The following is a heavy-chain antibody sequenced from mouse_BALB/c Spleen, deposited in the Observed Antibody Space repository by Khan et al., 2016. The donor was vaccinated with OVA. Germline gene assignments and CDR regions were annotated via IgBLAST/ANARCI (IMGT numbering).Heavy chain of an antibody. CDR2: ISTYYGDV. V-gene: IGHV1S137*01. CDR3: KRGAGGSGFAY. CDR1: GYTFTDFT. Sequence: QVQLKESGAELVRPGVSVKISCKGSGYTFTDFTIHWVKQSHALSLEWIGVISTYYGDVTYNQKFKGKATMTVDKSSSTTYMELARLTSEDSAIFDGKRGAGGSGFAYGGQGTLVTVSA. J-gene: IGHJ3*01.